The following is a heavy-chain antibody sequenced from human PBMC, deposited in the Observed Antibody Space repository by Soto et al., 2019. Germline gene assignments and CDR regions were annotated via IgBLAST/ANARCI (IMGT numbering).Heavy chain of an antibody. CDR2: IYYSGST. CDR3: AWGYSSSWYYYGMDV. Sequence: SETLSLTCTVSGGSISSGDYYWSWIRQPPGKGLEWIGYIYYSGSTYYNPSLKSRVTISVDTSKNQFSLKLSSVTAADTAVYYCAWGYSSSWYYYGMDVWGQGTTVTVSS. CDR1: GGSISSGDYY. V-gene: IGHV4-30-4*01. J-gene: IGHJ6*02. D-gene: IGHD6-13*01.